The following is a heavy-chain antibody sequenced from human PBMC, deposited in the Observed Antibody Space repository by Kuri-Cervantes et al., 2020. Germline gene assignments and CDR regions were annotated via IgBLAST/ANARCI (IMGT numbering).Heavy chain of an antibody. CDR1: GGSISSYY. Sequence: GSLRLSCTVSGGSISSYYWSWIRQPPGKGLEWIGYIYYSGSTNYNPSLKSRVTISVDTSKNQFSLKLSSVTAADTAVYYCARLRPYDYVWVSYYPPDLFDYWGQGTLVTVSS. D-gene: IGHD3-16*01. V-gene: IGHV4-59*01. CDR2: IYYSGST. CDR3: ARLRPYDYVWVSYYPPDLFDY. J-gene: IGHJ4*02.